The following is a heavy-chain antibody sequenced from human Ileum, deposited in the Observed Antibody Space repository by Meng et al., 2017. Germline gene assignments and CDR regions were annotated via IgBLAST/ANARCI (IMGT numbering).Heavy chain of an antibody. CDR2: ISSTSGFL. CDR1: GFTFSTYS. V-gene: IGHV3-21*01. D-gene: IGHD5-24*01. Sequence: GGSLRLSCAASGFTFSTYSMNWVRQAPGKGLEWVASISSTSGFLHYADSLKGRVTISRDNAKNSVSLQMYSLKAEDTAVYYCARGAGWLQSSDDYFGLWGQGTQVTVSS. J-gene: IGHJ4*02. CDR3: ARGAGWLQSSDDYFGL.